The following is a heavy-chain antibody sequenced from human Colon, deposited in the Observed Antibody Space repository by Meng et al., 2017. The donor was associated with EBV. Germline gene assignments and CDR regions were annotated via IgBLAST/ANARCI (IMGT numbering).Heavy chain of an antibody. Sequence: QVQLQQAVPGRVKPSGTLSLTCGVSGVSISSNIRWTWVRQPPGKGLEWIGDIDDSGSTNYNPSLNSRISISLDKSKNHFSLKVNSVTAADTAVYYCARGKQDAWELLAYWGQGALVTVSS. D-gene: IGHD1-26*01. J-gene: IGHJ4*02. CDR3: ARGKQDAWELLAY. CDR2: IDDSGST. V-gene: IGHV4-4*02. CDR1: GVSISSNIR.